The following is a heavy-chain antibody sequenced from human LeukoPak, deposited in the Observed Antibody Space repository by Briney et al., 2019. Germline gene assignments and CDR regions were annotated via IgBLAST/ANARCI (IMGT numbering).Heavy chain of an antibody. V-gene: IGHV3-30*18. CDR1: GFTFSSYG. Sequence: PGGSLRLSCAASGFTFSSYGMHWVRQGPGKGLEGGAGISYDGSNKYYADSVKGRFTISRDNSKNTLYLHMNSLRAEDTAVYYCAKDYYDSSGYYYYYYGMDVWGQGTTVTVSS. J-gene: IGHJ6*02. D-gene: IGHD3-22*01. CDR3: AKDYYDSSGYYYYYYGMDV. CDR2: ISYDGSNK.